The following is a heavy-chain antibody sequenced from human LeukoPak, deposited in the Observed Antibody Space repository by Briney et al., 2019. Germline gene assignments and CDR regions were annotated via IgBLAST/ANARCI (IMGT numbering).Heavy chain of an antibody. J-gene: IGHJ4*02. Sequence: PGGSLRLSCAASGFTFSSYAVSWVRQAPGKGLEWVSAISGSGGSTYYADSVKGRLTISRDNSKNTLYLQMNSLRAEDTAVYYCAKDPILTGYYLNYYFDYWGQGTLVTVSS. CDR3: AKDPILTGYYLNYYFDY. D-gene: IGHD3-9*01. CDR1: GFTFSSYA. V-gene: IGHV3-23*01. CDR2: ISGSGGST.